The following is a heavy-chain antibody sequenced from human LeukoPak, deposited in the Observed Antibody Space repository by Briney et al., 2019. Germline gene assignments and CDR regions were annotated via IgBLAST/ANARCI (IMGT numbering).Heavy chain of an antibody. CDR2: INPSGGST. CDR3: ARRGIAVADLDY. D-gene: IGHD6-19*01. V-gene: IGHV1-46*01. Sequence: ASVKVSCKASGYTFTSYIISWVRQAPGQGLEWMGIINPSGGSTSYAQKFQGRVTMTRDTSTSTVYMELSSLRSEDTAVYYCARRGIAVADLDYWGQGTLVTVSS. J-gene: IGHJ4*02. CDR1: GYTFTSYI.